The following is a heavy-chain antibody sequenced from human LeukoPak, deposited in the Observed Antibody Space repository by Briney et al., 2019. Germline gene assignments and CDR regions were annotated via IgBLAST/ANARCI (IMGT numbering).Heavy chain of an antibody. J-gene: IGHJ6*04. D-gene: IGHD3-3*02. Sequence: GGSLRLSCAASGFIFIGYGMHWVRQAPGKGPEWVAFIRPDGHNKYYADSVKGRFMISRDSSKNTVDLQMNSLRGDDTAMYYCAKEGAASWDVDVWGRGTTVTVSS. CDR3: AKEGAASWDVDV. V-gene: IGHV3-30*02. CDR1: GFIFIGYG. CDR2: IRPDGHNK.